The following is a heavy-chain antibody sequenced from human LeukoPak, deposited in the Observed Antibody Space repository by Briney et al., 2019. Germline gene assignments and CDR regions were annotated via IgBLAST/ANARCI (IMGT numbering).Heavy chain of an antibody. Sequence: PSQTLSLTCTVSGGSISSGGYYWSWIRQHPGKGLEWIGYIYYSGSTNYNPSLKSRVTISVDTSKNQFSLKLSSVTAADTAVYYCARLYYYDSSGYYYRYFDYWGQGTLVTVSS. CDR1: GGSISSGGYY. V-gene: IGHV4-31*03. D-gene: IGHD3-22*01. CDR3: ARLYYYDSSGYYYRYFDY. J-gene: IGHJ4*02. CDR2: IYYSGST.